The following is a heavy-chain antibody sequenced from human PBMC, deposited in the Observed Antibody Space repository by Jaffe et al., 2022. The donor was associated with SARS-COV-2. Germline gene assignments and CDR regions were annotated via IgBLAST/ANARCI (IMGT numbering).Heavy chain of an antibody. V-gene: IGHV4-31*03. D-gene: IGHD3-16*01. CDR2: IYYSGTT. CDR3: ARGGGVAFGWFDP. CDR1: GGSIGSGGHY. Sequence: QLQLQESGPGLVKPSQTLSLTCTVSGGSIGSGGHYWGWIRQHPGKGLEWIGYIYYSGTTHYNPSLKSRLSISVDTSKNQFSLKLSSVTAADTAVYYCARGGGVAFGWFDPWGQGTRVTVSS. J-gene: IGHJ5*02.